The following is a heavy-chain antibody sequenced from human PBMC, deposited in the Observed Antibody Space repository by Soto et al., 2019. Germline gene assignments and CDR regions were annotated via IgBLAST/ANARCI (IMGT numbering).Heavy chain of an antibody. CDR3: ARESGYAYVYYYGMHV. CDR2: IYYSGST. J-gene: IGHJ6*02. V-gene: IGHV4-59*01. CDR1: GGSISSYY. Sequence: SETLSLTCTVSGGSISSYYWSWIRQPPGKGLEWIGYIYYSGSTNYNPSLKSRVTISVDTSKNQFSLKLSSVTAADTAVYYCARESGYAYVYYYGMHVWGQASTVTV. D-gene: IGHD5-12*01.